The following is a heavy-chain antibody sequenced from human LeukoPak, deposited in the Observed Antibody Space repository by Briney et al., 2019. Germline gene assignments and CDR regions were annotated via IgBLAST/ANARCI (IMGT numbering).Heavy chain of an antibody. V-gene: IGHV3-74*01. CDR3: ARAFSGGSSWSDIDY. D-gene: IGHD6-13*01. Sequence: GGSLRLSCAASGFTFSSHWIHWVRQAPGKGLVWVSRINSDGSSTSYADSVKGRFTISRDNAKNTLFLQMNSLRAEDAAVYYCARAFSGGSSWSDIDYWGQEPWSPSPQ. CDR2: INSDGSST. CDR1: GFTFSSHW. J-gene: IGHJ4*01.